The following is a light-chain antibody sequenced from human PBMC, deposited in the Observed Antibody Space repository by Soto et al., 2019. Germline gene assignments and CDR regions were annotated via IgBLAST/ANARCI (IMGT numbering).Light chain of an antibody. CDR3: SSYTSNIPVV. V-gene: IGLV2-14*01. Sequence: QSVLTQPASVSGSPGQSITISCTGTSSDVGAYNYVSWYQQHPGKAPKLMIYEVSNRPSGVSSRFSGSKSGNTASLTISGLQAEDEADYYCSSYTSNIPVVFGTGTKVTVL. CDR1: SSDVGAYNY. J-gene: IGLJ1*01. CDR2: EVS.